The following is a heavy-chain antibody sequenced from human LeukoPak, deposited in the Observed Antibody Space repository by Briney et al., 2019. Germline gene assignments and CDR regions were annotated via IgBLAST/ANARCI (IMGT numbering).Heavy chain of an antibody. J-gene: IGHJ4*02. V-gene: IGHV3-21*01. Sequence: GGSLRLSCAASGLTVSSSYMSWVRQAPGKGLERVSSISSSSSYINYADSVKGRFTISRDNAKNSLYLQMNSLRAEDTAVYYCARDLDDYVEAFDYWGQGTLVTVSS. CDR2: ISSSSSYI. CDR3: ARDLDDYVEAFDY. D-gene: IGHD4-17*01. CDR1: GLTVSSSY.